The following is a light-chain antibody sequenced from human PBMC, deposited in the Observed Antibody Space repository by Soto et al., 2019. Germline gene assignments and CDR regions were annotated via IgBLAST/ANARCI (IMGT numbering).Light chain of an antibody. Sequence: EIVLTQSTGTLSFSPGERATLSCRASQSVSSSYLAWYQQKPGQAPRLLIYGASSRATGIPDRFSGSGSGTDFTLTISRLEPEDFAVYYCQQYGSSPFTFGPGTKVDIK. CDR2: GAS. CDR3: QQYGSSPFT. CDR1: QSVSSSY. J-gene: IGKJ3*01. V-gene: IGKV3-20*01.